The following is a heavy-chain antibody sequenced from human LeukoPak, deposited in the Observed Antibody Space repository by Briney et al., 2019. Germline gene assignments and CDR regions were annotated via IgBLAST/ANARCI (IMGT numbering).Heavy chain of an antibody. V-gene: IGHV3-11*01. Sequence: GGSLRLSCAASGFTFSDYYMSWIRQAPGKWLKWVSYISSSGSTIYYADSVKGRFTISRDNAKNSLYLQMNSLRAEDTAVYYCARHEFEWLWHPDYWGQGTLVTVSS. CDR3: ARHEFEWLWHPDY. D-gene: IGHD3-9*01. CDR2: ISSSGSTI. J-gene: IGHJ4*02. CDR1: GFTFSDYY.